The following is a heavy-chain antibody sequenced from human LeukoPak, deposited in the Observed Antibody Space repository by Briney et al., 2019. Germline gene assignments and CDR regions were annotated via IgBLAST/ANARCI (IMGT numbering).Heavy chain of an antibody. J-gene: IGHJ4*02. CDR3: ANPARDFADSGAITW. Sequence: SETLSLTCTVSGGSISIYYWSWIRQPPGKGLGWIGYIYNSGSTIYNPSLKSRVTISEDTSKNQFSLKLTSVTAADTAVYYCANPARDFADSGAITWWGQGTLVTVSS. V-gene: IGHV4-59*03. CDR2: IYNSGST. CDR1: GGSISIYY. D-gene: IGHD4-17*01.